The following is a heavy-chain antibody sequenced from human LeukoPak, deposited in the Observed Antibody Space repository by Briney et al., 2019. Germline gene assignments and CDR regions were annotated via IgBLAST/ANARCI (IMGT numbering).Heavy chain of an antibody. CDR3: ARRGFGSSWGLDY. D-gene: IGHD6-13*01. J-gene: IGHJ4*02. CDR2: IYYSGST. Sequence: PSETLSLTCTVSGGSINYYYWSWLRQPPGKGLEWIGYIYYSGSTNYNPSLKSRVTISVDTSNNPFSLKLSSVTAADTAVYYCARRGFGSSWGLDYWGQGTLVTVSS. CDR1: GGSINYYY. V-gene: IGHV4-59*08.